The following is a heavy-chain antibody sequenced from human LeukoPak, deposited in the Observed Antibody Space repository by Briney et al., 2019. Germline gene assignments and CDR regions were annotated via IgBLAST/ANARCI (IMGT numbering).Heavy chain of an antibody. J-gene: IGHJ4*02. CDR3: ARRAGYCSSTSCYYFDY. CDR2: IYYSGST. CDR1: GGSISSGGYY. V-gene: IGHV4-31*03. Sequence: PSETLSLTCTVSGGSISSGGYYWSWIRQHPGKGLEWIGYIYYSGSTYYNPSLKSRVTISVDTSKNQFSLKLSSVTAADTAVYYCARRAGYCSSTSCYYFDYWGQGTLVTVSS. D-gene: IGHD2-2*03.